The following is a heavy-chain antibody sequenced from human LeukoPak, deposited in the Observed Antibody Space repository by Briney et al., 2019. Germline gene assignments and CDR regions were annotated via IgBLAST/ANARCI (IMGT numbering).Heavy chain of an antibody. Sequence: GGSLRLSCAASGFTFSSYWMTWVRQAPGKGLEWVSNINGDESIENYVHSVRGRFSIFRDNAKDALYLQMNSLRVDDTAIYYCARDPIVGDTGGGDYWGQGTLVTVSS. J-gene: IGHJ4*02. CDR2: INGDESIE. CDR1: GFTFSSYW. D-gene: IGHD1-26*01. CDR3: ARDPIVGDTGGGDY. V-gene: IGHV3-7*01.